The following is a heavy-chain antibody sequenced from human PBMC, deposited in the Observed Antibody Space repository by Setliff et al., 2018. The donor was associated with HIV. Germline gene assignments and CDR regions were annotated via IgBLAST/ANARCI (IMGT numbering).Heavy chain of an antibody. D-gene: IGHD3-3*02. J-gene: IGHJ6*03. CDR3: AHILQDPPSHFYYYFYMDV. Sequence: SGPTLVNPTQTLTLTCTVSGFSLSSRGVVVGWIRQPPGKALEWLALIYWDDDKRYSPSLKSRLTITKDTSKNQVVLTMTNMDPVDTATYYCAHILQDPPSHFYYYFYMDVWGKGTTVTVSS. CDR2: IYWDDDK. V-gene: IGHV2-5*02. CDR1: GFSLSSRGVV.